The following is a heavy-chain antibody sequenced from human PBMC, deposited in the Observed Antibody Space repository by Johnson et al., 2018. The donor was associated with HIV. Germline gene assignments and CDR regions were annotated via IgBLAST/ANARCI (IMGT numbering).Heavy chain of an antibody. CDR1: GFTFSSYA. V-gene: IGHV3-30-3*01. J-gene: IGHJ3*02. D-gene: IGHD3-3*01. Sequence: VQLVESGGGVVQPGRYPTLSCAASGFTFSSYAMHWIRQAPGKGLDWVAVISYDGSNKYYADSVKGRFTISRDNSKNTLYLQMNSLRAEDTAVYYCAKDADRFLEWVEAFDIWGQGTMVTVSS. CDR3: AKDADRFLEWVEAFDI. CDR2: ISYDGSNK.